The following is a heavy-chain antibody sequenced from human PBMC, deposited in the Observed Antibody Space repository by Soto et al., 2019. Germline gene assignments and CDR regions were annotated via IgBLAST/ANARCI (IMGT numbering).Heavy chain of an antibody. Sequence: GGSLRLSCAASGFTFSSYWMSWVRQAPGKGLEWVANIKQDGSEKYYVDSGKGRFTISRDNAKNSLYLQMNSLRAEDTAVYYCAGPGKWNYFDYWGQGTLVTVSS. J-gene: IGHJ4*02. CDR2: IKQDGSEK. D-gene: IGHD1-26*01. CDR3: AGPGKWNYFDY. CDR1: GFTFSSYW. V-gene: IGHV3-7*01.